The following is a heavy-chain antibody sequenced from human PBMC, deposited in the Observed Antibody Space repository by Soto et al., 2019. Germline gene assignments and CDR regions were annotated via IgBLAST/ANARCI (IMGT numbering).Heavy chain of an antibody. V-gene: IGHV4-4*07. CDR1: GGSISSYY. CDR3: ARVGVDFWSGYSYYYYGMDV. Sequence: SETLSLTCTVSGGSISSYYWSWIRQPAGKGLEWIGRIYTSGSTNYNPSLKSRVTMSVDTSKNQFSLKLSSVTAADTAVYYCARVGVDFWSGYSYYYYGMDVWGQGNTVTVSS. CDR2: IYTSGST. J-gene: IGHJ6*02. D-gene: IGHD3-3*01.